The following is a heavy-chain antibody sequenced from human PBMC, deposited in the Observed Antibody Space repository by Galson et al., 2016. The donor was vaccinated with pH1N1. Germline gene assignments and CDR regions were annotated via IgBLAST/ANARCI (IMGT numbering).Heavy chain of an antibody. CDR3: ARIQGSSEWGYYFDY. J-gene: IGHJ4*02. Sequence: LSLTCTVSGGSISSGSYYWSWLRQPAGKGLEWIGYIYTSGSTNYNPSLKSRVTISVDTSKNQFSLKLSSVTAADTAVYYCARIQGSSEWGYYFDYWGQGTLVTVSS. V-gene: IGHV4-61*09. D-gene: IGHD6-6*01. CDR2: IYTSGST. CDR1: GGSISSGSYY.